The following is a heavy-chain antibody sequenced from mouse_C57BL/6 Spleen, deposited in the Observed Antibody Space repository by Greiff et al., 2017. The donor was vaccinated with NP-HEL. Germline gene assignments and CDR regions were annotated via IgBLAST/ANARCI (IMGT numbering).Heavy chain of an antibody. D-gene: IGHD1-1*01. Sequence: QVQLKESGPELVKPGASVKISCKASSYAFSSSWMNWVKQRPGKGLEWIGRIYPGDGDTNYNGKFKGKATLTADKSSSTAYMQLSSLTSEDSAVYFGARSENYGSSYGYFEGWGTGTTVTVSS. CDR3: ARSENYGSSYGYFEG. CDR2: IYPGDGDT. CDR1: SYAFSSSW. V-gene: IGHV1-82*01. J-gene: IGHJ1*03.